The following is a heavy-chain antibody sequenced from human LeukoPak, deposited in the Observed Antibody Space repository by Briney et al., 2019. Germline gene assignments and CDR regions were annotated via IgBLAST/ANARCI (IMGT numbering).Heavy chain of an antibody. Sequence: ASVKVSCKVSGYTLTELSMHWVRQAPGKGLEWMGGFDREDGETIYAQKFQGRVTMTEDTSTDTAYMDLSSLRSEDTAVYYCTRRAFGGSPLGFWGQGTLVTVSS. V-gene: IGHV1-24*01. D-gene: IGHD1-26*01. CDR3: TRRAFGGSPLGF. J-gene: IGHJ4*02. CDR1: GYTLTELS. CDR2: FDREDGET.